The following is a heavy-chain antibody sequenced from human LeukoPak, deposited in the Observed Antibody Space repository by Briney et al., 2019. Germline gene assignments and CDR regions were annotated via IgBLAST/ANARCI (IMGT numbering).Heavy chain of an antibody. CDR1: GDSISSNTYY. D-gene: IGHD6-6*01. V-gene: IGHV4-39*01. J-gene: IGHJ4*02. CDR2: IYYGGST. CDR3: ARHALEYSSSLFY. Sequence: PSETLSLTCTVSGDSISSNTYYWGWIRQPPGKGLVWIGSIYYGGSTYYNPSLKSRVTLSVDTSKNQFSLKLSSVTAADTAVYYCARHALEYSSSLFYWGQGTLVTVSS.